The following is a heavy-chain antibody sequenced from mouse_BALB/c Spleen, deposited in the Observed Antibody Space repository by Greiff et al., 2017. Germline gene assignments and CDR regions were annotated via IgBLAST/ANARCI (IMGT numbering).Heavy chain of an antibody. J-gene: IGHJ2*01. Sequence: VQLQQSGAELARPGASVKLSCKASGYTFTSYWMQWVKQRPGQGLEWIGAIYPGDGDTRYTQKFKGKATLTADKSSSTAYMQLSSLASEDSAVYYCARRIGNYPYYFDYWGQGTTLTVSA. CDR1: GYTFTSYW. V-gene: IGHV1-87*01. CDR2: IYPGDGDT. D-gene: IGHD2-1*01. CDR3: ARRIGNYPYYFDY.